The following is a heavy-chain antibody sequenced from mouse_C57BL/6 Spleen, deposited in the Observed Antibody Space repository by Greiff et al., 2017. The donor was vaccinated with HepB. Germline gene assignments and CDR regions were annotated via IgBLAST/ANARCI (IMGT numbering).Heavy chain of an antibody. J-gene: IGHJ4*01. Sequence: QVQLQQPGAELVKPGASVKLSCKASGYTFTSYWMHWVKQRPGQGLEWIGMIHPNSGSTNYNEKFKSKATLTVDKSSSTAYMQLSSLTSEDSAVYYCARSDGNCVLDDMDYWGQGTSVTVSS. CDR3: ARSDGNCVLDDMDY. CDR1: GYTFTSYW. CDR2: IHPNSGST. D-gene: IGHD2-1*01. V-gene: IGHV1-64*01.